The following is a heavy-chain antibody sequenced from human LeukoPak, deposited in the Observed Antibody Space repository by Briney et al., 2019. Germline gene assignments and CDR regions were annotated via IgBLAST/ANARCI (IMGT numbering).Heavy chain of an antibody. V-gene: IGHV3-74*01. Sequence: PGGSLRLSCAASGFTFSSYWMHWVRQAPGKGLVWVSRIKSDGSSTSYADSVKGRSTISRDNAKNTLYLQMNSLRAEDTAVYYCAKFLPTHIVVANYYFDYWGQGTLVTVSS. CDR3: AKFLPTHIVVANYYFDY. CDR2: IKSDGSST. D-gene: IGHD2-21*01. J-gene: IGHJ4*02. CDR1: GFTFSSYW.